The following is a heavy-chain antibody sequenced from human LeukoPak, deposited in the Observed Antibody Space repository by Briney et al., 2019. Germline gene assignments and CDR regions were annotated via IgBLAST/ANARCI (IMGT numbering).Heavy chain of an antibody. CDR2: TYYRSKWNN. Sequence: PSQTLSLTCAISGDSVSTNSVAWNWIRQSPSRGLEWLGRTYYRSKWNNDYAISVKSRITINPDTSNNQFSLQLNSVAPDDTALYYCTRGRYSGFDLWGQGTMVTVSS. D-gene: IGHD2-15*01. V-gene: IGHV6-1*01. CDR1: GDSVSTNSVA. J-gene: IGHJ3*01. CDR3: TRGRYSGFDL.